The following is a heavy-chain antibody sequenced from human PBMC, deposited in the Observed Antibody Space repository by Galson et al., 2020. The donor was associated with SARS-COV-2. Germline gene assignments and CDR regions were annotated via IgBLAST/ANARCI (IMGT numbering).Heavy chain of an antibody. CDR3: ETYSVVVVAPTPLRADY. CDR2: IYHSGST. CDR1: GYSISSGYF. Sequence: SETLSLTCTVSGYSISSGYFWGWIRQPPGKGLEWMGSIYHSGSTYYNPSLKSRVTISVDTSKNQFSLKLSSVTAADTAVYYCETYSVVVVAPTPLRADYWGQGTLVTVSS. V-gene: IGHV4-38-2*02. J-gene: IGHJ4*02. D-gene: IGHD2-15*01.